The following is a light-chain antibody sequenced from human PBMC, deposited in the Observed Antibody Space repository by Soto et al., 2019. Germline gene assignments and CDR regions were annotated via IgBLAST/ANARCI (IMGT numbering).Light chain of an antibody. CDR1: SNEVGGYNY. J-gene: IGLJ1*01. Sequence: QSVLTQPPSASGSPGQSVTISCPGTSNEVGGYNYVSWYQQHPGKAPKLMIYEVSKRPSGVPDRFSGSKSGNTASLTVSGLQAEDEADYFCSSFAGSHYVFGAGTKVTVL. CDR3: SSFAGSHYV. CDR2: EVS. V-gene: IGLV2-8*01.